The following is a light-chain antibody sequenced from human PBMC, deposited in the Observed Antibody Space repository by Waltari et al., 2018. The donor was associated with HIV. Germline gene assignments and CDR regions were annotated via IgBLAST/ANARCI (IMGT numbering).Light chain of an antibody. J-gene: IGLJ1*01. V-gene: IGLV2-11*01. Sequence: QSALTQPRSVSGSPGQSVTISCTGTSSDVGGYNYVSWYQQHPGKAPKLMIYDVSKRPSGVPVRCSGSKSGNTASLTISGLQAEDEADYYCCSYAGSYGGVFGTGTKVTVL. CDR3: CSYAGSYGGV. CDR1: SSDVGGYNY. CDR2: DVS.